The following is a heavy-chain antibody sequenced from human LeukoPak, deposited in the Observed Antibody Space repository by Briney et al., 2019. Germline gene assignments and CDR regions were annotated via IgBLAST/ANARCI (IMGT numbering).Heavy chain of an antibody. J-gene: IGHJ3*02. D-gene: IGHD3-22*01. Sequence: SETLSLTCTVSGYSISSGYYWGWIRQPPGKGLEWIGRMYPSGTTTYSPSLKSRLTMSVDTSKNQFFLKLSSVTAADTAVYYCARPIGSSGYYWGAFDIWGQGTMVTVSS. V-gene: IGHV4-38-2*02. CDR2: MYPSGTT. CDR3: ARPIGSSGYYWGAFDI. CDR1: GYSISSGYY.